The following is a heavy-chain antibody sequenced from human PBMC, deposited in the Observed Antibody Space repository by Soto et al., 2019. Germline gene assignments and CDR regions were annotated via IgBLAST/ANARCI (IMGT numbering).Heavy chain of an antibody. V-gene: IGHV1-69*06. D-gene: IGHD3-3*01. Sequence: SVNVSCKASGCTFSSYAISWVRQAPGQGLEWMGGIIPIFGTANYAQKFQGRVTITADKSTSTAYMELSSLRSEDTAVYYCARERYYGFWSGYPRYYYYGMEVWGQGTTVNVAS. J-gene: IGHJ6*02. CDR2: IIPIFGTA. CDR1: GCTFSSYA. CDR3: ARERYYGFWSGYPRYYYYGMEV.